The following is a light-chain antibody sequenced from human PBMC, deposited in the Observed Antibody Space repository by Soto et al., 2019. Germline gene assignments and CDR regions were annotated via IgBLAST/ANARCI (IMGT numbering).Light chain of an antibody. V-gene: IGKV3-11*01. CDR1: QSVTTY. CDR2: DAS. Sequence: ETVLTQSPATLSLSPGERATPSCRASQSVTTYLAWYQQKPGQAPRLLIYDASNRATGIPARFSGSGSGTDFTLTISSLEPEDFAVYYCQQRSNWPPGYTFGQGTKLEIK. J-gene: IGKJ2*01. CDR3: QQRSNWPPGYT.